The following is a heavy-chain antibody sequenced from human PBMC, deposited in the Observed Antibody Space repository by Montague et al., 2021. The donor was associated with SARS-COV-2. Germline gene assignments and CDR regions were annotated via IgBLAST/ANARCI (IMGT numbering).Heavy chain of an antibody. D-gene: IGHD4-11*01. V-gene: IGHV3-53*01. J-gene: IGHJ4*02. Sequence: SLRLSCAGSGFTLSSNYMTWVRQTPGKRLQWVSVIYGANTYYADSVKGRFTISRDDSRNTLHLQMNSLRVEDTAVYFCVRDSNYGDYFDYWGQGALVTVSS. CDR1: GFTLSSNY. CDR2: IYGANT. CDR3: VRDSNYGDYFDY.